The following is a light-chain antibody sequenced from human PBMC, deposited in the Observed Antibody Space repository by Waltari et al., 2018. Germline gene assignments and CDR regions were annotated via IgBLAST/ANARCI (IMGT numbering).Light chain of an antibody. CDR1: SNDVGGYGY. Sequence: QSALTQPASVSGSPGQSITISCTGTSNDVGGYGYVSWYQQYPGKAPKLIIYEGTYLPPGMSTRFSGSKSGNTASLTIAGLQAEDEADYYCSSHTATVPHVFVTGTRVTVV. CDR2: EGT. V-gene: IGLV2-14*01. CDR3: SSHTATVPHV. J-gene: IGLJ1*01.